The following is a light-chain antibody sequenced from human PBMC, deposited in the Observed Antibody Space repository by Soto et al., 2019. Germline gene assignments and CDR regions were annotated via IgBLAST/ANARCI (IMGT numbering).Light chain of an antibody. CDR2: GSS. CDR3: QQYSHCPPST. CDR1: QSIGSN. V-gene: IGKV3-15*01. J-gene: IGKJ2*01. Sequence: EVVMTQSPATLSVSPGEGATLSCRASQSIGSNLAWYQQKPGQAPRLLIYGSSTRATGIPGRFRGSGSVTEFTLTLSSLEPEDFASYHCQQYSHCPPSTFGQRTKLEIK.